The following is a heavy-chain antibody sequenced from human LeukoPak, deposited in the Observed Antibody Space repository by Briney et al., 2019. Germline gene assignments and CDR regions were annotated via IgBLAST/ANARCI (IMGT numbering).Heavy chain of an antibody. CDR2: INHSGST. V-gene: IGHV4-34*01. CDR3: ATRLHPRRPFDY. Sequence: SETLSLTCAVYGGSFSGYYWSWIRQPPGKGLEWIGEINHSGSTNYNPSLKSRATISVDTSKNQFSLKLSSVTAADTAVYYCATRLHPRRPFDYWGQGTLVTVSS. D-gene: IGHD5-24*01. CDR1: GGSFSGYY. J-gene: IGHJ4*02.